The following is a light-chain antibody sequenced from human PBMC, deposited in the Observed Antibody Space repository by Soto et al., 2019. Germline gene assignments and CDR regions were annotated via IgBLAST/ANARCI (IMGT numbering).Light chain of an antibody. CDR2: SAS. CDR1: QSVSIN. Sequence: EIVLTQSPATLSLSPGERATLSCRASQSVSINVAWYQQKPGQAPRLVIFSASTRATGTPDRFSGSRSGPEFTLTINSLQSEDFAIYYCQPYNNWPLTFGGGTKVDIK. J-gene: IGKJ4*01. CDR3: QPYNNWPLT. V-gene: IGKV3-15*01.